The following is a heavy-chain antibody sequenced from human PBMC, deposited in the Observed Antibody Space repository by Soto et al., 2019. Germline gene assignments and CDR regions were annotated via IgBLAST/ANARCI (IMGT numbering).Heavy chain of an antibody. V-gene: IGHV1-69*01. CDR1: GGTFTSDA. CDR3: ARAIHGYNYRVDF. Sequence: QVQLVQSGAEVKQPGSSVKVACKTSGGTFTSDAISWVRQAPGQGLEWMGGITPVFETPNYAQKFQGRVTITAYESTATAYMELSSLRSDDTAVYYCARAIHGYNYRVDFWGQGTTVTVSS. CDR2: ITPVFETP. D-gene: IGHD5-12*01. J-gene: IGHJ6*02.